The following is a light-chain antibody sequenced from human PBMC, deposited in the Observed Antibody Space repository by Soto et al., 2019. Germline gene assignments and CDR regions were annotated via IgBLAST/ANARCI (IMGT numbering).Light chain of an antibody. CDR1: QSVSSSY. V-gene: IGKV3-20*01. CDR3: QQYGSSPLT. Sequence: EIVLRQSPGTLSLSPGERATLSCRASQSVSSSYLAWYQQKPGQAPRFLIYGASSRATGIPDRFSGSGSGTDFTLTISRLEPEDFAVYYCQQYGSSPLTFGGGTKVDIK. J-gene: IGKJ4*01. CDR2: GAS.